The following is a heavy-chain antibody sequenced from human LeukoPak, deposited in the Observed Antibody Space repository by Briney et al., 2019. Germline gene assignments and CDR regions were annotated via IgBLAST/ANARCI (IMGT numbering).Heavy chain of an antibody. V-gene: IGHV3-53*01. Sequence: GGSLRLSCAASGFTFSSNYMSWVRQAPGKGLEWVSVIYSGGSTYYADSVKGRFTISRDNSKNTLYLQMNSLRAEDMAVYYCARDGAGPPWGGFDSWGQGTLVTVSS. CDR3: ARDGAGPPWGGFDS. D-gene: IGHD1-26*01. CDR2: IYSGGST. CDR1: GFTFSSNY. J-gene: IGHJ4*02.